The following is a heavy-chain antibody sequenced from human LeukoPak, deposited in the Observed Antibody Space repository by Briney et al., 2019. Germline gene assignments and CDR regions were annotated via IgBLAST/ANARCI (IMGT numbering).Heavy chain of an antibody. J-gene: IGHJ4*02. V-gene: IGHV5-51*01. CDR1: GYSFTSYW. Sequence: GESLKISFKGSGYSFTSYWTGWVRQMPGKGLEWMGIIYPGDSDTRYSPSFQGQVTISADKSISTAYLQWSSLKASDTAMYYCARQVDTAMVTIKNYFDYWGQGTLVTVSS. CDR3: ARQVDTAMVTIKNYFDY. D-gene: IGHD5-18*01. CDR2: IYPGDSDT.